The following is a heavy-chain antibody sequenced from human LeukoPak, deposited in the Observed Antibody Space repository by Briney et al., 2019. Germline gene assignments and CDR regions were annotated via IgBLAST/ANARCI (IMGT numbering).Heavy chain of an antibody. D-gene: IGHD6-13*01. Sequence: ASVKVSCKASGYTFTGYYMHWVRQAPGQGLEWVGWINPNSGGTNYAQKFQGRVTMTRDTSISTAYMELSRLRSDDTAVYYCARPSIAAGTWFDPWGQGTLVTVSS. CDR3: ARPSIAAGTWFDP. CDR1: GYTFTGYY. J-gene: IGHJ5*02. V-gene: IGHV1-2*02. CDR2: INPNSGGT.